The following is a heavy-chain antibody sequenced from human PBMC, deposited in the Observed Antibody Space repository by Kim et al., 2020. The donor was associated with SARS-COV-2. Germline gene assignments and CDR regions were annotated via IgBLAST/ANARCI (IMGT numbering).Heavy chain of an antibody. D-gene: IGHD3-9*01. V-gene: IGHV4-59*01. CDR3: ARGDYDILTGYIPFDP. CDR2: IYYSGST. CDR1: GGSISSYY. Sequence: SETLSLTCTVSGGSISSYYWSWIRQPPGKGLEWIGYIYYSGSTNYNPSLKSRVTISVDTSKNQFSLKLSSVTAADTAVYYCARGDYDILTGYIPFDPWGQGTLVTVSS. J-gene: IGHJ5*02.